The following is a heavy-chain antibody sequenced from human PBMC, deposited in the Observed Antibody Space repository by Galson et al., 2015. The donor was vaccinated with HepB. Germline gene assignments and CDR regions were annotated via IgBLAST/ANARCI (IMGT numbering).Heavy chain of an antibody. Sequence: CAISGDSVSSNSAAWNWIRQSPSRGLEWLGRTYYRSKWYNDYAVSVKSRITINPDTSKNQFSLKLSSVTAADTAVYYCARSPTGSYGLGPNDYWGQGTLVTVSS. CDR2: TYYRSKWYN. V-gene: IGHV6-1*01. D-gene: IGHD1-26*01. CDR3: ARSPTGSYGLGPNDY. J-gene: IGHJ4*02. CDR1: GDSVSSNSAA.